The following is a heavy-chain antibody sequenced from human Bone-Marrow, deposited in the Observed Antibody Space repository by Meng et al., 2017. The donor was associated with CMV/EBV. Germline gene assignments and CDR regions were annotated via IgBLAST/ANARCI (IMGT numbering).Heavy chain of an antibody. CDR3: AGLIAGLSGRGP. CDR1: GGSVSSGYYH. D-gene: IGHD6-13*01. Sequence: SETLSLTRTVSGGSVSSGYYHWNWIRQPPGKGLEWIGQTIDGALINYNPSLQSRLIISVDTSKNQFSLDLNSVTAADTAVYYCAGLIAGLSGRGPWGQGTLVTVSS. V-gene: IGHV4-61*01. CDR2: TIDGALI. J-gene: IGHJ5*02.